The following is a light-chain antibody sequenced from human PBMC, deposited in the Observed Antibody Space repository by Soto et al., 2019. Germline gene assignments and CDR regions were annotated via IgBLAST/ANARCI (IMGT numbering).Light chain of an antibody. V-gene: IGKV1-39*01. J-gene: IGKJ2*01. CDR3: QQSYSTLDYT. CDR2: AAS. CDR1: QRISNY. Sequence: DIQMTQSPSSLSASVGDRVTITCRASQRISNYLNWYQHKPGKAPRLLIYAASSLQSGVPSRFSGSRYGTDFTLTISSLQPDDFATYYCQQSYSTLDYTFGQGTKVEIK.